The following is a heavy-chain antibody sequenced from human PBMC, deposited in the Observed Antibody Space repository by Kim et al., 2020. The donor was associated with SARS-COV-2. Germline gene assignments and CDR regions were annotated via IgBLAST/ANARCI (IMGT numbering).Heavy chain of an antibody. CDR2: IYTSGST. D-gene: IGHD3-3*01. CDR1: GGSISSYY. J-gene: IGHJ4*02. CDR3: ARAIRFLEWHDQPYYFDY. V-gene: IGHV4-4*07. Sequence: SETLSLTCTVSGGSISSYYWSWIRQPAGKGLEWIGRIYTSGSTNYNPSLKSRVTMSVDTSKNQFSLKLSSVTAADTAVYYCARAIRFLEWHDQPYYFDYWGQGTLVTVSS.